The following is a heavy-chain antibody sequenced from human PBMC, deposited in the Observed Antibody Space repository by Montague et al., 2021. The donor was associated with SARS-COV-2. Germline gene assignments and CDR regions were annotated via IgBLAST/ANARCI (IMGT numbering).Heavy chain of an antibody. Sequence: SETLSLTCAVYGGSSSDNYWSWIRKPPGKGLEWIGEINHRGTPNYNPSLKSRVSISVDTSKNQFSLYLGSVTAADTAVYYCARGRQHFNMIVVVMTGGEYYLDHWGQGTLGTVSS. V-gene: IGHV4-34*01. D-gene: IGHD3-22*01. CDR1: GGSSSDNY. CDR3: ARGRQHFNMIVVVMTGGEYYLDH. J-gene: IGHJ4*01. CDR2: INHRGTP.